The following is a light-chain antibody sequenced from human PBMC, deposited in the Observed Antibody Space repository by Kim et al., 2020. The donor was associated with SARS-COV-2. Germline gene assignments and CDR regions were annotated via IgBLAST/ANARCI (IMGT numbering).Light chain of an antibody. CDR2: DAS. V-gene: IGKV3-11*01. CDR1: QSVSSF. Sequence: EIVLTQSPATLSLSPGERATLSCRASQSVSSFLVWYQQKPGQAPRLLIYDASNRATGIPAKFSGSGSGTNFTLTISSLEPEDFAVYYCQQRSNWPLNFGGGTKVDIK. J-gene: IGKJ4*01. CDR3: QQRSNWPLN.